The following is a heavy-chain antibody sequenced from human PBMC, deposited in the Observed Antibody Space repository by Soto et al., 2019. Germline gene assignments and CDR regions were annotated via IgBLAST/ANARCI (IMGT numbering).Heavy chain of an antibody. V-gene: IGHV4-59*12. CDR1: GGSISSYY. D-gene: IGHD3-22*01. Sequence: QVQLQESGPGLVKPSETLSLTCTVSGGSISSYYWSWIRQPPGKGLEWIGYIYYSGSTYYNPSLKRRVTISVDTSKNQFSLKLSSVTAADTAVYYCARATSITMIVVVISYWYFDLWGRGTLVTVSS. J-gene: IGHJ2*01. CDR2: IYYSGST. CDR3: ARATSITMIVVVISYWYFDL.